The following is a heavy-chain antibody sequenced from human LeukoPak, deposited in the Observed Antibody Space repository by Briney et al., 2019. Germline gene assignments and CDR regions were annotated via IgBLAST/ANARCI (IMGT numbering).Heavy chain of an antibody. Sequence: GRSLRLSCAASGFTFSSYGIHWVRQAPGKGLEWVAVISYDGSDKFYADSVKGRFTISRDNSENTLFLQMNSLRPEDTAVYYCAKDWGEATVTNWFDPWGQGTLVTVSS. CDR3: AKDWGEATVTNWFDP. CDR1: GFTFSSYG. CDR2: ISYDGSDK. J-gene: IGHJ5*02. D-gene: IGHD4-11*01. V-gene: IGHV3-30*18.